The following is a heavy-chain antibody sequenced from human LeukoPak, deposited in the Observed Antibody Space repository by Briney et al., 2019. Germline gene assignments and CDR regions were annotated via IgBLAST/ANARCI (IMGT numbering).Heavy chain of an antibody. CDR1: GFTFSSYG. J-gene: IGHJ4*02. Sequence: GGSLRLSCAASGFTFSSYGMHWVRQAPGKGLEWVAVIWYDGSNKYYADSVKGRFTISRDNSKNTLYLQMNSLRAEDTAVYYCARGIGSGSYYPFDYWGQGTLVTVCS. V-gene: IGHV3-33*01. CDR3: ARGIGSGSYYPFDY. D-gene: IGHD3-10*01. CDR2: IWYDGSNK.